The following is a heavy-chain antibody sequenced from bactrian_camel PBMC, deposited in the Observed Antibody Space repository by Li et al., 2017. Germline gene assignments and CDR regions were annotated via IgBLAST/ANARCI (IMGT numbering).Heavy chain of an antibody. V-gene: IGHV3S26*01. D-gene: IGHD1*01. CDR1: GYTAKNYC. CDR2: IDSEGAT. J-gene: IGHJ4*01. Sequence: HVQLVESGGGSVQTGGSLRLTCEVSGYTAKNYCMAWFRQAPGKERRGVAAIDSEGATTYEDSVQGRFTISEDNAKNRVTLLMKNLKPEGTAVYYCANDIPRPLICYVGQGTQVTVS.